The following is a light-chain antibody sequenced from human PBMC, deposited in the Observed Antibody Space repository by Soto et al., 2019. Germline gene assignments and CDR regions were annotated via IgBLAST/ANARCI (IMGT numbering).Light chain of an antibody. V-gene: IGLV2-23*01. Sequence: QSALTQPASVSGSPGQSITISCTGTSSDVGSYNLVSWYQQHPGKAPLLLIYEGSKRPSGVSNRFSGSKSGNTASLTISGLQAEDEADYYCCSYAGSSTFYVFGTGTKVTVL. J-gene: IGLJ1*01. CDR3: CSYAGSSTFYV. CDR2: EGS. CDR1: SSDVGSYNL.